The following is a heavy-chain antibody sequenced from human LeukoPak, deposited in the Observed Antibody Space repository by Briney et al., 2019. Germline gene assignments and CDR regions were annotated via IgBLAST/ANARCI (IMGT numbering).Heavy chain of an antibody. V-gene: IGHV3-30*03. CDR2: ISYDGSNK. CDR3: ARDREAKQWLVRVPTDPFDY. Sequence: GGSLRLSCAASGFTFSSYGMHWVRQAPGKGLEWVAVISYDGSNKYYADSVKGRFTISRDNSKNTLYLQMNSLRAEDTAVYYCARDREAKQWLVRVPTDPFDYWGQGTLVTVSS. D-gene: IGHD6-19*01. J-gene: IGHJ4*02. CDR1: GFTFSSYG.